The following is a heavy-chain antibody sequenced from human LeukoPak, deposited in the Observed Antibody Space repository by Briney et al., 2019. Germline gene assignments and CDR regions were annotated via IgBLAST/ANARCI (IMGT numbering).Heavy chain of an antibody. V-gene: IGHV4-59*01. Sequence: SETLSLTCTVSGGSISSYYWSWIRQPPGKGLEWMGYIYYSGSTNYNPSLKSRVTISVDTSKNQFSLKLSSVTAADTAVYYCASISRWELQYFDYWGQGTLVTVSS. D-gene: IGHD1-26*01. CDR3: ASISRWELQYFDY. J-gene: IGHJ4*02. CDR2: IYYSGST. CDR1: GGSISSYY.